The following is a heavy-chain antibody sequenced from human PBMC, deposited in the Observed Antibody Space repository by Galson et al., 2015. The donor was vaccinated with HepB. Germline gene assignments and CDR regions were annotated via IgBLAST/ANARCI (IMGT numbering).Heavy chain of an antibody. J-gene: IGHJ4*02. Sequence: SVKVSCKASGYTFTSYAMHWVRQAPGQRLEWMGWINAGNGNTKCSQKFQGRVTITRDTSASTAYMELSSLRSEDTAVYYCARYLGGWNGRFDYWGQGTLVTVSS. D-gene: IGHD1-1*01. V-gene: IGHV1-3*01. CDR3: ARYLGGWNGRFDY. CDR1: GYTFTSYA. CDR2: INAGNGNT.